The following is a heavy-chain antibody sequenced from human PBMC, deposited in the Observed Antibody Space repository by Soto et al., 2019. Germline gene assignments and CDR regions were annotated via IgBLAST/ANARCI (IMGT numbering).Heavy chain of an antibody. Sequence: EALKISCKGSGYSFTSFWINWVRQMPGKGLEWMGRIDPSDSYTNYSPSFQGHVTISVDKSISTAYLQWSSLKASDTAMYYCASEKSSGPYFRCFDPWGQGTLVTVSS. CDR1: GYSFTSFW. CDR3: ASEKSSGPYFRCFDP. D-gene: IGHD3-22*01. V-gene: IGHV5-10-1*01. CDR2: IDPSDSYT. J-gene: IGHJ5*02.